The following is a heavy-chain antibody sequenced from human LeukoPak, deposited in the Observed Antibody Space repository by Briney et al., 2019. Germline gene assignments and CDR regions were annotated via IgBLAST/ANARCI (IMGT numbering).Heavy chain of an antibody. V-gene: IGHV3-7*01. J-gene: IGHJ4*02. D-gene: IGHD6-6*01. CDR1: GFTFSDYR. Sequence: GGSLRLSCTASGFTFSDYRMTRVRQAPGKGPEWVANIKQDGSQRYYVDSARGRFTISRDNAKNSLFLQMNGLRAEDTAVYYCARRGGSSSRRSPIDYWGQGTLVTVSS. CDR3: ARRGGSSSRRSPIDY. CDR2: IKQDGSQR.